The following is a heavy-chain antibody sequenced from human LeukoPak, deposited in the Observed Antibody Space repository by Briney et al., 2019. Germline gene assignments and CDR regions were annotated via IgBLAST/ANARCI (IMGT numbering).Heavy chain of an antibody. J-gene: IGHJ4*02. V-gene: IGHV4-39*01. CDR2: IYYSGST. Sequence: SETLSLTCTASGGSISSSSYYWGWIRQPPGKGLEWIGIIYYSGSTYYNPSLKSRVTISVDTSKNQFSLKLSSVTAADTAVYYCARRHYYGSAYDYWGQGTLVTVSS. CDR1: GGSISSSSYY. D-gene: IGHD3-10*01. CDR3: ARRHYYGSAYDY.